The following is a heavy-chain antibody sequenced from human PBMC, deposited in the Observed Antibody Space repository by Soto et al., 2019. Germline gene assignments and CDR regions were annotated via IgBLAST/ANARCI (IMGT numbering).Heavy chain of an antibody. V-gene: IGHV3-7*01. CDR2: VKQDGSAT. J-gene: IGHJ4*02. CDR1: GFTLSSYW. Sequence: GSLRLSCAASGFTLSSYWMSWVRQAPGKGLEWVANVKQDGSATYYVDSVRGRFTISRDNAKNSLYLQMNSLRAEDTAVYYCATSAADPGNYSVQGTLVTVSS. CDR3: ATSAADPGNY. D-gene: IGHD6-13*01.